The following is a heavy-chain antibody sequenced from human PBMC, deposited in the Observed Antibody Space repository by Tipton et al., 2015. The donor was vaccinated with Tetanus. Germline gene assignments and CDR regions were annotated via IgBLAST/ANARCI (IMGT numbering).Heavy chain of an antibody. CDR1: EFSFSSYW. D-gene: IGHD4-23*01. CDR3: ARDGSYGGTVISDY. J-gene: IGHJ4*02. CDR2: INSDGSST. V-gene: IGHV3-74*01. Sequence: GSLRLSCAASEFSFSSYWMHWVRQVPGRGLVWVSRINSDGSSTDYADSVKGRFTISRDNGKNTLYLQMDSLRAEDTAVYYCARDGSYGGTVISDYWGQGTQVTVSS.